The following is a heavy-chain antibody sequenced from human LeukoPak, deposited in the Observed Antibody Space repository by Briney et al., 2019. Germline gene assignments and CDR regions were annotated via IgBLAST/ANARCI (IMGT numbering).Heavy chain of an antibody. J-gene: IGHJ4*02. V-gene: IGHV1-46*01. D-gene: IGHD3-3*01. CDR2: INPSGGST. CDR3: ARESITIFGVAGFDY. Sequence: ASVKVSCKASGYTFTSYYMHWVRQAPGQGLEWMGIINPSGGSTSYAQKFQGRVTMTRDTSTSTVYMELSSLRSEDTAVYYCARESITIFGVAGFDYWGQGTLVTVSS. CDR1: GYTFTSYY.